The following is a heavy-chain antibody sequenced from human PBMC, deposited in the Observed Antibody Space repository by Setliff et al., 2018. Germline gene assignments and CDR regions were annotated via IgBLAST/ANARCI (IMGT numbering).Heavy chain of an antibody. CDR2: INPNSGGT. CDR3: ASSGWGVGGAFDY. J-gene: IGHJ4*02. Sequence: ASVKVSCKASGYTFTGYYMYWVRQAPGQGLEWMGRINPNSGGTNYAQKFQGRVTMTRDTSISTVYMELSRLRSDDTAVYYCASSGWGVGGAFDYWGQGTLVTVSS. CDR1: GYTFTGYY. D-gene: IGHD3-22*01. V-gene: IGHV1-2*06.